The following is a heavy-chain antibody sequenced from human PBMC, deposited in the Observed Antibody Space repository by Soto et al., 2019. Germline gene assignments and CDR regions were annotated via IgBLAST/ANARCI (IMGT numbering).Heavy chain of an antibody. J-gene: IGHJ6*02. CDR2: IYYSGST. CDR3: ARDRAYGAYGAMDG. D-gene: IGHD4-17*01. CDR1: GGSISSYY. V-gene: IGHV4-59*01. Sequence: QVQLQESGPGLVKPSETLSLTCTVSGGSISSYYWSWIRQPPGKGLEWIGNIYYSGSTTYNPSLKSRVTISVDTSKNQFSLKLRSVTAADTAVYYWARDRAYGAYGAMDGWGQGTTVTVSS.